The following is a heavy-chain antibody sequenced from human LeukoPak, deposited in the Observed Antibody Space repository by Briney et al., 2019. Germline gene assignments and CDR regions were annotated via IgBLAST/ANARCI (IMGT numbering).Heavy chain of an antibody. Sequence: SQTLSLTCAISGDSVSSNSAAWNWIRQSPSRGLEWLGRTYYRSKWYNDYAVSVKSRITINPDTSKNQFSLQLNSVTLEDTAVYYCARGASAYYYDSSGYYTYYYGMDVWGQGTTVTVSS. CDR2: TYYRSKWYN. D-gene: IGHD3-22*01. J-gene: IGHJ6*02. CDR3: ARGASAYYYDSSGYYTYYYGMDV. V-gene: IGHV6-1*01. CDR1: GDSVSSNSAA.